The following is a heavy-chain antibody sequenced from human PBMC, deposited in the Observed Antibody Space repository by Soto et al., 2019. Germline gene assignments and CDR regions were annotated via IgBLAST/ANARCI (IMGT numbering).Heavy chain of an antibody. CDR3: ARAPDEMATNFFDY. Sequence: PGGSLRLSCAASGFTFSSYAMHWVRQAPGKGLEWVAVISYDGSNKYYADSVKGRFTISRDNSKNTLYLQMNSLRAEDTVVYYCARAPDEMATNFFDYWGQGTLVTVSS. CDR2: ISYDGSNK. J-gene: IGHJ4*02. CDR1: GFTFSSYA. V-gene: IGHV3-30-3*01. D-gene: IGHD5-12*01.